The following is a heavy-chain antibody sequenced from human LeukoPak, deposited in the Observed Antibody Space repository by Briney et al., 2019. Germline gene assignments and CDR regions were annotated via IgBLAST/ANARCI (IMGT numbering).Heavy chain of an antibody. CDR1: GGSFSGYY. J-gene: IGHJ4*02. CDR2: INHSGST. D-gene: IGHD6-13*01. CDR3: ARAAYSSSWFFFDY. V-gene: IGHV4-34*01. Sequence: SETLSLTCAVYGGSFSGYYWSWIRQPPGKGLEWIGEINHSGSTNYNPSLKSRVTISVDTSKNQFSLKLSSVTAADTAVYYCARAAYSSSWFFFDYWGQGTLVTVSS.